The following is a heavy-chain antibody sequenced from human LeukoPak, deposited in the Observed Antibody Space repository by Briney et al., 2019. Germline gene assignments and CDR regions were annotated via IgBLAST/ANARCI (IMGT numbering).Heavy chain of an antibody. V-gene: IGHV4-38-2*02. Sequence: PSETLSLTCTVSGYSIGSGYYWGWIRQPPGKGLEWIGSIYHSGSTYYNPSLKSRVTISVDTSKNQFSLKLSSVTAADTAVYYCPVVFSGPRAYFDYWGQGTLVTVSS. CDR2: IYHSGST. CDR3: PVVFSGPRAYFDY. CDR1: GYSIGSGYY. J-gene: IGHJ4*02. D-gene: IGHD6-19*01.